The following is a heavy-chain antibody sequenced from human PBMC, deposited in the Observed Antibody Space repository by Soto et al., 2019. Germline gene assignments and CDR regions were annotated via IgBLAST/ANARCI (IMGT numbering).Heavy chain of an antibody. CDR1: GYTFTSYY. CDR3: TRSIITTAGTDAFDL. Sequence: QVQLVQSGAEVKKPGASVRVSCKASGYTFTSYYIHWVRQAPGQGPEWMGMISPSSGGTDYAQKCQGRVKMTRDTSTSTVYMELSSLRSEDTAVYFCTRSIITTAGTDAFDLWGQGTLVTVSS. D-gene: IGHD6-13*01. CDR2: ISPSSGGT. V-gene: IGHV1-46*03. J-gene: IGHJ3*01.